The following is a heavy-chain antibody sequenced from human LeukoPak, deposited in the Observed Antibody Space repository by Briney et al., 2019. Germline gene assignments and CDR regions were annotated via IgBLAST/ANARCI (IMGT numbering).Heavy chain of an antibody. CDR1: GFTFSSYG. Sequence: GGSLRLSCAASGFTFSSYGMHWVRQAPGKGLEWVAFIRYDGSNKYYADSVKGRFAISRDNSKKTLYLQMNSLRAEDTAVYYCAVYGSGSYPVAFDYWGQGPLVTVSS. CDR3: AVYGSGSYPVAFDY. D-gene: IGHD3-10*01. V-gene: IGHV3-30*02. CDR2: IRYDGSNK. J-gene: IGHJ4*02.